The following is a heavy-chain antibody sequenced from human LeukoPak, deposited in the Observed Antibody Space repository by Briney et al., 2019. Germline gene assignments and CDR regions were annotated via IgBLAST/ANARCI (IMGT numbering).Heavy chain of an antibody. V-gene: IGHV3-33*01. CDR2: IWYDGSNK. Sequence: PGRSLRLSCAASGFTFSSYGMHRVRQAPGKGLEWVAVIWYDGSNKYYADSVKGRFTISRDNSKNTLYLQMNSLRAEDTAVYYCARDYCGGDCYSFDPWGQGTLVTVSS. CDR1: GFTFSSYG. J-gene: IGHJ5*02. CDR3: ARDYCGGDCYSFDP. D-gene: IGHD2-21*01.